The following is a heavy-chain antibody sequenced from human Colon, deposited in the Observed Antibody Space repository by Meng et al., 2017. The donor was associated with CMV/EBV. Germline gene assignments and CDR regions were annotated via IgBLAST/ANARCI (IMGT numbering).Heavy chain of an antibody. D-gene: IGHD5-12*01. Sequence: GYTFEAYGISWVRQAPGQGLEWMGWISNYKGNTDYAQKFQGRVTMTTDTLTSTAYMELTSLKSDDTAVFYCARAREVGYSAYDYYDCWGQGTLVTVSS. J-gene: IGHJ4*02. CDR3: ARAREVGYSAYDYYDC. CDR2: ISNYKGNT. V-gene: IGHV1-18*01. CDR1: GYTFEAYG.